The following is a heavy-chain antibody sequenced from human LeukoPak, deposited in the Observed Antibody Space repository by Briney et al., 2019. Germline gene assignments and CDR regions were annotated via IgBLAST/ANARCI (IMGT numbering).Heavy chain of an antibody. CDR1: RFTFSTFW. V-gene: IGHV3-74*01. J-gene: IGHJ1*01. D-gene: IGHD3-22*01. Sequence: GRSLRPSPAPSRFTFSTFWMHWGPEAPGQGLVCVSRIKRNGGPNYADSVKGRFTISRDNAQKTVSLQMSSLRPEDTGVYYCARAPSEIGGYYPEYFRHWGEGTLVTVSS. CDR3: ARAPSEIGGYYPEYFRH. CDR2: IKRNGGP.